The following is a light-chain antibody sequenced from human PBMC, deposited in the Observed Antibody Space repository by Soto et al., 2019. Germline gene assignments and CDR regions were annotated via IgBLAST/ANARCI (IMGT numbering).Light chain of an antibody. CDR3: SSYASSSTLV. CDR2: DVS. J-gene: IGLJ2*01. Sequence: QSALTQPASVSGSPGQSITISCTGTSSDVGGYDYVSWHQQHPGKVPKLMLYDVSRRPSGVSNRFSGSKSGNTASLTSSGRQAEDEADYYCSSYASSSTLVFGGGTKLTVL. V-gene: IGLV2-14*01. CDR1: SSDVGGYDY.